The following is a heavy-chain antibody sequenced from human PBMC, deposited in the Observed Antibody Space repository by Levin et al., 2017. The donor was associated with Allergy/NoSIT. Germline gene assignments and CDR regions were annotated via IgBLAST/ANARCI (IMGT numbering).Heavy chain of an antibody. J-gene: IGHJ6*02. CDR2: IITIFGTP. D-gene: IGHD6-19*01. CDR3: TRGRAGSPRVYGMDV. CDR1: GGTFSTYA. V-gene: IGHV1-69*06. Sequence: SVKVSCKTSGGTFSTYAISWVRQAPGQGLEWVGGIITIFGTPNYARKFQGRVTITADKSTSTAYMELTSLTSEDTAVYYCTRGRAGSPRVYGMDVWGQGTTVTVSS.